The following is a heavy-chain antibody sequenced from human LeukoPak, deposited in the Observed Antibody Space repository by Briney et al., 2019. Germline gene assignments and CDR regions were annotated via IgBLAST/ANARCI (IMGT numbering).Heavy chain of an antibody. Sequence: ASVKVSCKASGYTFTSYGISWVRQAPGQGLEWMGWISAYNGNTNYAQKLQGRVTMTTDTSTSTAYMELRSLRSDDTAVYYCARDGAVYCSSTSCYGALGYWGQGTLVTVSS. CDR3: ARDGAVYCSSTSCYGALGY. CDR2: ISAYNGNT. V-gene: IGHV1-18*01. D-gene: IGHD2-2*01. CDR1: GYTFTSYG. J-gene: IGHJ4*02.